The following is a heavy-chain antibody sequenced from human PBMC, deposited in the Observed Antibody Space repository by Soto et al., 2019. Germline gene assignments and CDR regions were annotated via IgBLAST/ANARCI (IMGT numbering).Heavy chain of an antibody. D-gene: IGHD2-15*01. CDR3: ARFGCSGGSCYDYYYYYGMDV. CDR1: GYNFTSYC. J-gene: IGHJ6*02. V-gene: IGHV5-51*01. CDR2: IYPGDSDT. Sequence: GESLKISCNGFGYNFTSYCIGRVLQMPGKGLEWMGIIYPGDSDTRYSPSFQGQVTISADKSISTAYLQWSSLKASDTAMYYCARFGCSGGSCYDYYYYYGMDVWGQGTTVTVSS.